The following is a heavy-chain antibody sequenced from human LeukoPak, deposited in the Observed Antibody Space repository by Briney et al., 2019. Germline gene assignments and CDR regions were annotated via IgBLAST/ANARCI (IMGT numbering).Heavy chain of an antibody. V-gene: IGHV1-2*02. Sequence: ASVTVSCKASGYTFTAYSMHWVRQAPGQGLEWMGWINPNSGGTNYAQKFQGRVTMTRDTSITTAYMELSRLRSDDTAVYYCARSSGVIGAFNIWGQGTMATVSS. J-gene: IGHJ3*02. D-gene: IGHD3-10*01. CDR2: INPNSGGT. CDR3: ARSSGVIGAFNI. CDR1: GYTFTAYS.